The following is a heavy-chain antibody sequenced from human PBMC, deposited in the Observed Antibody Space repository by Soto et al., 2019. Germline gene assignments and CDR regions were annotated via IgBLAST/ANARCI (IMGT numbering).Heavy chain of an antibody. CDR2: ISYDGSNK. Sequence: QVQLVESGGGVVQPGRSLRLSCAASGFTFSSYGMHWVRQAPVKGLEWVAVISYDGSNKYYADSVKGRVTISRDNSKNTLYLHMNSLRAEDTAVYYCAKARPSGSRPSYYGMDVWGQGTTVTVSS. V-gene: IGHV3-30*18. CDR1: GFTFSSYG. CDR3: AKARPSGSRPSYYGMDV. D-gene: IGHD1-26*01. J-gene: IGHJ6*02.